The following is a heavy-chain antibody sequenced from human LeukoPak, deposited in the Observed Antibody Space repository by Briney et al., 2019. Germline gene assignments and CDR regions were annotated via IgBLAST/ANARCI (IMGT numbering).Heavy chain of an antibody. V-gene: IGHV1-18*01. D-gene: IGHD3-3*01. Sequence: GASVKVSCKASGYTFTSYGISWVRQAPGQGLEWMGWISAYSGNTNYAQKLQGRVTMTTDTSTSTAYMELRSLRSDDTAVYYCARDLKRYDFWSGYSQNPYFDYWAREPWSPSPQ. CDR3: ARDLKRYDFWSGYSQNPYFDY. CDR1: GYTFTSYG. CDR2: ISAYSGNT. J-gene: IGHJ4*02.